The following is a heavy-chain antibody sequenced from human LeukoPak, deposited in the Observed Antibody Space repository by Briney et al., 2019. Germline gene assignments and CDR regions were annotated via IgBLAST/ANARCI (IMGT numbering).Heavy chain of an antibody. D-gene: IGHD3-22*01. Sequence: GRSLRLSCAASGFTFSSYGMHWVRQAPGKGLEWVSYISSSSSTIYYADSVKGRFTISRDNAKNSLYLQMNSLRDEDTAVYYCARDQHYYDSSGYEHWFDPWGQGTLVTVSS. CDR3: ARDQHYYDSSGYEHWFDP. V-gene: IGHV3-48*02. J-gene: IGHJ5*02. CDR1: GFTFSSYG. CDR2: ISSSSSTI.